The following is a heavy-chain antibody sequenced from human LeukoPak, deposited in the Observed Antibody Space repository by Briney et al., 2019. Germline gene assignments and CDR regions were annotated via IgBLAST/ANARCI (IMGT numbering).Heavy chain of an antibody. D-gene: IGHD1-1*01. CDR1: GFTLSTYA. CDR3: AGKVLFGGTTAPSFDY. CDR2: TSSSDAGT. Sequence: PGGSLRLSCAASGFTLSTYAMSWVRQTPGKGLEWVAATSSSDAGTYHADSVRGRFTISRDNSKNTLYLQMNSLRAEDAAVYFCAGKVLFGGTTAPSFDYWGQGTLVTVSS. J-gene: IGHJ4*02. V-gene: IGHV3-23*01.